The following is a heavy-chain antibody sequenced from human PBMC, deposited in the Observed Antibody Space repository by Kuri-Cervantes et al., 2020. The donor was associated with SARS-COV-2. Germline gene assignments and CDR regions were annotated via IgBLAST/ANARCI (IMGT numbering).Heavy chain of an antibody. CDR3: ARQTYYYDSSGYYDGYYYHMDV. J-gene: IGHJ6*03. Sequence: SCTVSGGSISSGDYYWSWIRQPPGKGLEWIGYIYYSGSTYYNPSLKSRVTISVDTSKNQFSLKLSSVTAADTAVYYCARQTYYYDSSGYYDGYYYHMDVWGKGTTVTVSS. CDR2: IYYSGST. V-gene: IGHV4-30-4*08. CDR1: GGSISSGDYY. D-gene: IGHD3-22*01.